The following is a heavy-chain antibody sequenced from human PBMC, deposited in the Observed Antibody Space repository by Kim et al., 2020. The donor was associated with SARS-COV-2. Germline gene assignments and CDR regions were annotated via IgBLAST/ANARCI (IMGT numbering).Heavy chain of an antibody. CDR2: T. J-gene: IGHJ5*01. D-gene: IGHD6-13*01. Sequence: TNYSPSFQGHVTISADKSISTAYLQWSSLKASDTAMYYCARLSGSSWFDYWGQGTLVTVSS. V-gene: IGHV5-10-1*01. CDR3: ARLSGSSWFDY.